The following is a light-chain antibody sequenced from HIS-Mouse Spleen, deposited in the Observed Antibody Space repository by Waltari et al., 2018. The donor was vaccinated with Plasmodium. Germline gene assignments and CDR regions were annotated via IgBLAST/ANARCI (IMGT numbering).Light chain of an antibody. J-gene: IGKJ3*01. V-gene: IGKV1-33*01. Sequence: DIQMTQSPSSLSASVGDRVTITCQARQDISNYLNLYQQKPRKGPKLLLYDASKLETGGPSRFSVSGSGTDLTFTIRSLRPEDIATYYCQQYDNLTPAFTFGPGTKVDIK. CDR1: QDISNY. CDR3: QQYDNLTPAFT. CDR2: DAS.